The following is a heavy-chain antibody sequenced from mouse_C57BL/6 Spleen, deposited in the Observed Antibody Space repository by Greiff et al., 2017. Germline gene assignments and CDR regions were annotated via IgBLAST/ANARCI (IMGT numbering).Heavy chain of an antibody. Sequence: QVHVKQPGAELVKPGASVKLSCKASGYTFTSYWMHWVKQRPGQGLEWIGMIHPNSGSTNYNEKFKSKATLTVDKSSSTAYMQLSSLTSEDSAVYYCARVGDWDRGYFDYWGQGTTLTVSS. CDR2: IHPNSGST. CDR3: ARVGDWDRGYFDY. J-gene: IGHJ2*01. V-gene: IGHV1-64*01. D-gene: IGHD4-1*01. CDR1: GYTFTSYW.